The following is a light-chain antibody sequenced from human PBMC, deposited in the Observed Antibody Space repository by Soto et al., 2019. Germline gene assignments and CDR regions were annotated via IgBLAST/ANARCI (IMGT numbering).Light chain of an antibody. V-gene: IGKV3-20*01. J-gene: IGKJ1*01. Sequence: EIVLTQSPGTLSLSPGERATLSCRASQSVSSSYLAWYQQTPGQAPRLLIYGASSRATGIPDRLSGSGSGTDFTLTISRLEPEDFAVYYCQQYGSSPPWTFGQGTKVDIK. CDR3: QQYGSSPPWT. CDR2: GAS. CDR1: QSVSSSY.